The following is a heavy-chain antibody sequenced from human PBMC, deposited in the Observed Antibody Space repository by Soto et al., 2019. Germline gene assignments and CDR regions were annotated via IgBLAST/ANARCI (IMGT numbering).Heavy chain of an antibody. CDR3: TSAPLGALTEELARS. J-gene: IGHJ5*02. V-gene: IGHV3-15*07. CDR1: GFTVGSDC. D-gene: IGHD1-1*01. Sequence: EVQLVESGGGLVKPVGSLRLGCEVSGFTVGSDCMNWVCQAPGKGMVWVGRIKRKVDGGTTDYAEPVKVRFTISIYDSKNTLYLQLATLKTEDTAVYYCTSAPLGALTEELARSCVQGTLVTVSS. CDR2: IKRKVDGGTT.